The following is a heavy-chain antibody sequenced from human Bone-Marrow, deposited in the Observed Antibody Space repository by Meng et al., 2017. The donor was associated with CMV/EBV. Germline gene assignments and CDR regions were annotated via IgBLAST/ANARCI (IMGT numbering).Heavy chain of an antibody. CDR3: ARGVRQWLADGFDP. V-gene: IGHV4-39*07. Sequence: GSLRLSCTVSGGSISRSSYYWGWIRQPPGKGLEWIGSIYYSGSTYYNSSLKSRVTISVDTSKNQFSLELSSVTAADTAVYYCARGVRQWLADGFDPWGQGTLVTVSS. CDR2: IYYSGST. J-gene: IGHJ5*02. CDR1: GGSISRSSYY. D-gene: IGHD6-19*01.